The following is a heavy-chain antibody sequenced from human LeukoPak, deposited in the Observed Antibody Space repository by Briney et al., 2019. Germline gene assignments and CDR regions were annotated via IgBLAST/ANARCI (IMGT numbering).Heavy chain of an antibody. CDR3: AREVTMIVVANDAFDI. Sequence: GASVKVSCKASGYTFTSYDINWVRQATGQGLEWMGWMNPNSGNTGYAQKFQGRVTMTRNTFISTAYMELSSLRSEDTAVYYCAREVTMIVVANDAFDIWGQGTMVTVSS. CDR2: MNPNSGNT. V-gene: IGHV1-8*01. CDR1: GYTFTSYD. J-gene: IGHJ3*02. D-gene: IGHD3-22*01.